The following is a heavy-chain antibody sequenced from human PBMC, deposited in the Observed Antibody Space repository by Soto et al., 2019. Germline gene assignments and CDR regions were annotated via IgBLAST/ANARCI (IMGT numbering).Heavy chain of an antibody. J-gene: IGHJ6*02. Sequence: SETLSLTCAVYGGSFSGYYWSWIRQPPGKGLEWIGEINHSGSTNYNPSLKSRVTISVDTSKNQFSPKLSSVTAADTAVYYCARDRDYGGNSVLDYYGMDVWGQGTTVTVSS. CDR1: GGSFSGYY. CDR3: ARDRDYGGNSVLDYYGMDV. V-gene: IGHV4-34*01. D-gene: IGHD4-17*01. CDR2: INHSGST.